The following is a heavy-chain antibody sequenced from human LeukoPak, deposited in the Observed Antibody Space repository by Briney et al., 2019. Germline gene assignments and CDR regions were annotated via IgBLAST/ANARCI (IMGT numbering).Heavy chain of an antibody. D-gene: IGHD1-7*01. J-gene: IGHJ6*04. CDR3: ARDRGTGTTPGMDV. V-gene: IGHV3-30*04. Sequence: GGSLRLSCAASGFTFSSYAMHWVRQAPGKGLEWVAVISYDGSNKYYADSVKGRFTISRDNSKNTLYLQMNSLRAEDTAVYYCARDRGTGTTPGMDVWGKGTTVIVSS. CDR2: ISYDGSNK. CDR1: GFTFSSYA.